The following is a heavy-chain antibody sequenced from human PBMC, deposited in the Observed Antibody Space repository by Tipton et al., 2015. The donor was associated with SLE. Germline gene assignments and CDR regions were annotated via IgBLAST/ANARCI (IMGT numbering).Heavy chain of an antibody. CDR2: IYYSGST. Sequence: TLSLTCTVSGGSISSGGYYWSWIRQHPGKGLEWIGYIYYSGSTYYNPSLKSRVTISVDTSKNQFSLKLSSVTAADTAVYYCARDNCGDDCYRYFQHWGQGTLVTVSS. CDR3: ARDNCGDDCYRYFQH. V-gene: IGHV4-31*03. CDR1: GGSISSGGYY. D-gene: IGHD2-21*01. J-gene: IGHJ1*01.